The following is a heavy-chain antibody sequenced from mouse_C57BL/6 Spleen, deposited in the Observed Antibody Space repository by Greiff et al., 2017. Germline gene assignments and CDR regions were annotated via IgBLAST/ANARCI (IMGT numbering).Heavy chain of an antibody. CDR1: GYTFTSYW. CDR3: ARREYGFDD. J-gene: IGHJ2*01. CDR2: IYPGSGST. D-gene: IGHD5-1*01. Sequence: VQLQQSGAELVKPGASVKMSCKASGYTFTSYWITWVKQRPGQGLEWIGDIYPGSGSTNYNEKFKSKGTLTVDTSSSTACVQLRRLTSEDSAGCYYARREYGFDDWGQGTTLTVSS. V-gene: IGHV1-55*01.